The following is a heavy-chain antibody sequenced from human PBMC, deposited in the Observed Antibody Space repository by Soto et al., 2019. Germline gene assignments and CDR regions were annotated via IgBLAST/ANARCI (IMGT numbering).Heavy chain of an antibody. V-gene: IGHV1-18*01. CDR2: ISAYNGNT. D-gene: IGHD3-9*01. Sequence: QVQLVQSGAEVKKPGASVKVSCKASGYTFTSYGISWVRQAPGQGLEWMGWISAYNGNTNYAQKLQGRVTMTTDTSTSTAYMELRSLRSDDTAVYYCARVHYDLLTGYSTYYFDYWSQGTLVTVSS. J-gene: IGHJ4*02. CDR3: ARVHYDLLTGYSTYYFDY. CDR1: GYTFTSYG.